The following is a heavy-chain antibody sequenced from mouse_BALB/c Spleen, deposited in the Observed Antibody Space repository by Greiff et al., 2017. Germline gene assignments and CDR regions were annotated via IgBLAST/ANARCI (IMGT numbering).Heavy chain of an antibody. J-gene: IGHJ2*01. CDR2: IRNKANGYTT. V-gene: IGHV7-3*02. CDR1: GFTFTDYY. CDR3: ARGTTVVADY. Sequence: EVKLVESGGGLVQPGGSLRLSCAPSGFTFTDYYMSWVRQPPGKALEWLGFIRNKANGYTTEYSASVKGRFTISRDNSQSILYLQMNTLRAEDSATYYCARGTTVVADYWGQGTTLTVSS. D-gene: IGHD1-1*01.